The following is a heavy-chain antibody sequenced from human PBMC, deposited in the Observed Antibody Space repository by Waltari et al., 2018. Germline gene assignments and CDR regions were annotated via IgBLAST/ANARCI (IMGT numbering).Heavy chain of an antibody. V-gene: IGHV1-8*01. CDR2: MKPNSGNT. CDR3: ARGLPYCSSTSCYIFDY. Sequence: QVQLVQSGAEVKKPGASVKVSCKASGYTFTSYDINWVRQATGQGLEWMGWMKPNSGNTRYAQKFQGRVTMTGNTSISTAYMELSSLRSEDTAVYYCARGLPYCSSTSCYIFDYWGQGTLVTVSS. J-gene: IGHJ4*02. D-gene: IGHD2-2*02. CDR1: GYTFTSYD.